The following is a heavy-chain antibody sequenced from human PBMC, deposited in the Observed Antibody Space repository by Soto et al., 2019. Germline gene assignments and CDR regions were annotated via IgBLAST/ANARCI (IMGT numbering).Heavy chain of an antibody. J-gene: IGHJ4*02. CDR3: AREVGDSSGYRRLDY. D-gene: IGHD3-22*01. CDR1: GFTFSSYA. CDR2: ISYDGSNK. Sequence: GGSLRLSCAASGFTFSSYAMYWVRQAPGKGLEWVAVISYDGSNKYYADSVKGRFTISRDNSKNTLYLQMNSLRAEDTAVYYCAREVGDSSGYRRLDYWGQGTLVTVSS. V-gene: IGHV3-30-3*01.